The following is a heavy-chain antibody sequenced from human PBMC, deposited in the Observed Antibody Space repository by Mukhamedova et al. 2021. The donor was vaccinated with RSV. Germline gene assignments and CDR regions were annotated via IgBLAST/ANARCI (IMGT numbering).Heavy chain of an antibody. Sequence: VRQAPGKGLEWVAVIWYDGSNKYYADSVKGRFTISRDNSKNTLYLQMNSLRAEDTAVYYCARPYVDSSGESFDYWGQGTLVTVS. CDR2: IWYDGSNK. V-gene: IGHV3-33*01. CDR3: ARPYVDSSGESFDY. D-gene: IGHD6-19*01. J-gene: IGHJ4*02.